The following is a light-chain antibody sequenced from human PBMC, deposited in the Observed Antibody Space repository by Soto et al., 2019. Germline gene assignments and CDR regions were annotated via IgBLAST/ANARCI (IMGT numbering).Light chain of an antibody. Sequence: EIVLTQSPGTLSLSPGERATLSCRASQSVNSNYLAWYQRKPGQAPSLLIYGASNRATDIPYRFSASGSGTDFTLTITRLDAEDFAVYYCQQYDSTPPTFGQGTKVEVK. CDR3: QQYDSTPPT. CDR2: GAS. V-gene: IGKV3-20*01. CDR1: QSVNSNY. J-gene: IGKJ1*01.